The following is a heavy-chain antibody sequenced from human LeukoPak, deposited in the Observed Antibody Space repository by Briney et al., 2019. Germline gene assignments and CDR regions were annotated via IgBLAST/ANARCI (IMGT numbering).Heavy chain of an antibody. J-gene: IGHJ6*02. CDR3: AKEAVGYYGSGSYYKLDYYYGMDV. CDR1: GLTFNNYA. CDR2: ISKSGDHT. V-gene: IGHV3-23*01. Sequence: GSLRLSCAVSGLTFNNYAMSWVRQAPGEGLEWVSAISKSGDHTYYAASAKGRFTIYRDNSKNTQYLQMNSLRAEDTAVYYCAKEAVGYYGSGSYYKLDYYYGMDVWGQGTTVTVSS. D-gene: IGHD3-10*01.